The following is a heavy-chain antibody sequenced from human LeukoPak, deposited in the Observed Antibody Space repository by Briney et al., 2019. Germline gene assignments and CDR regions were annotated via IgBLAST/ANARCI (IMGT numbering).Heavy chain of an antibody. V-gene: IGHV1-69*13. CDR1: GGTFSSYA. CDR2: IIPIFGTA. J-gene: IGHJ3*02. CDR3: AREGASDDAFDI. Sequence: ASVKVSCKASGGTFSSYAISWVRQAPGQGLEWMGGIIPIFGTANYAQKFQGRVTITADESTSTAYMELSSLRSEDTAVYYCAREGASDDAFDIWGLGPMVTVSS. D-gene: IGHD1-26*01.